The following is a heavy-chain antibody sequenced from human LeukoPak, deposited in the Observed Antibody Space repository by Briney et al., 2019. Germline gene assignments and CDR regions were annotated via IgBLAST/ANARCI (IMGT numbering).Heavy chain of an antibody. CDR2: ISYDGSNK. V-gene: IGHV3-30*04. Sequence: PGRSLRLSCAASGFTFSSYAMHWVRQAPGKGLEWVAVISYDGSNKYYADSVKGRFTISRDNSKNTLYLQMNSLKTEDTAVYYCTTGGPAEKYWGQGTLVTVSS. CDR3: TTGGPAEKY. J-gene: IGHJ4*02. D-gene: IGHD2-2*01. CDR1: GFTFSSYA.